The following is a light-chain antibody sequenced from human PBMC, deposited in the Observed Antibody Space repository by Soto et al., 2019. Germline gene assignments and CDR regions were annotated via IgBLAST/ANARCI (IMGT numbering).Light chain of an antibody. V-gene: IGKV1-17*01. CDR2: AAS. J-gene: IGKJ2*01. Sequence: DIQMTQSPSSLSASVGHTVTITCRASQDVSSDLGWYQHKPGKAPKRLIYAASRLQGGVPSRFSGSGSGTEFTLTIGSLQPEDSATHYCLQHDSFPYTFGQGTRLEI. CDR1: QDVSSD. CDR3: LQHDSFPYT.